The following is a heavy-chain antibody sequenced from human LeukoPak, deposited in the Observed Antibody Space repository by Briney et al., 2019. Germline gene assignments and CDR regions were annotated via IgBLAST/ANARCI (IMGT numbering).Heavy chain of an antibody. CDR2: IYYSGKT. V-gene: IGHV4-39*01. CDR1: GGSISKSYLY. D-gene: IGHD3-10*01. J-gene: IGHJ4*02. Sequence: SETLSLTCTVSGGSISKSYLYWGWNRQPPGKGLEWIGTIYYSGKTFYNSSLKSRVTISIDTSKNQFSLRLSSVTAADTAVYFCARTPSGDYYTTFDYWGQGTLATVSS. CDR3: ARTPSGDYYTTFDY.